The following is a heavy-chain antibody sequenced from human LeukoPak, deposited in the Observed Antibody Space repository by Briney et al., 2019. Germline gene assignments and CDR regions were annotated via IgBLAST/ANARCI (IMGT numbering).Heavy chain of an antibody. Sequence: EASVKVSCKVSGYTLTELSMHWVRQAPGKGLEWMGGFDPEDGETIYAQKFQGRVTMTEDTSTDTAYMELSSLRSEDTAVYYCATGGVRQLNTSDAFDIWGQGTMVTVSS. V-gene: IGHV1-24*01. D-gene: IGHD3-10*01. J-gene: IGHJ3*02. CDR1: GYTLTELS. CDR3: ATGGVRQLNTSDAFDI. CDR2: FDPEDGET.